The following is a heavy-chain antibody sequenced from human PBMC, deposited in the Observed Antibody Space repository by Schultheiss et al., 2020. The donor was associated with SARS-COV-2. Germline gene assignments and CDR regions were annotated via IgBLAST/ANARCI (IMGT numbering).Heavy chain of an antibody. J-gene: IGHJ3*02. Sequence: GGSLRLSCAASGFTFSSYEMNWVRQAPGKGLEWVSYISSSGSTIYYADSVKGRFTISRDNAKNSLYLQMNSLRAEDTAVYYCASVGYGSRDAFDIWGQGTMVTVSS. CDR2: ISSSGSTI. CDR1: GFTFSSYE. D-gene: IGHD6-13*01. CDR3: ASVGYGSRDAFDI. V-gene: IGHV3-48*03.